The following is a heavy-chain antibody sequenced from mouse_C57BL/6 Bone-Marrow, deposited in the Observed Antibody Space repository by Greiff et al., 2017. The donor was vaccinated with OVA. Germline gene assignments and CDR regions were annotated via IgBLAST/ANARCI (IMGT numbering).Heavy chain of an antibody. CDR3: ARWDGYFWCAY. Sequence: VQLQQSGPELVKPGASVKISCKASGYSFTGYYMNWVKQSPEQSLEWIGEINPSTGGTTYNQKFKAKATLTVDKSSSTAYMQLKSLTSEDSAVYYCARWDGYFWCAYWGQGTLVTVSA. V-gene: IGHV1-42*01. CDR1: GYSFTGYY. J-gene: IGHJ3*01. CDR2: INPSTGGT. D-gene: IGHD2-3*01.